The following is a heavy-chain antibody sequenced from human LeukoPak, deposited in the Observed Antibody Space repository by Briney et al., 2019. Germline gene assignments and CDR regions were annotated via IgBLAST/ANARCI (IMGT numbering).Heavy chain of an antibody. Sequence: SETLSLTCTVSGGSISSYYWSWIRQPPGKGLEWIGYIYYSGSTNYNPSLKSRVTISVDTSKNQFSLNLSSVTAADTAVYYCARAVAIFGVVPGYFQHWGQGTLVTVSS. CDR3: ARAVAIFGVVPGYFQH. CDR2: IYYSGST. J-gene: IGHJ1*01. V-gene: IGHV4-59*12. CDR1: GGSISSYY. D-gene: IGHD3-3*01.